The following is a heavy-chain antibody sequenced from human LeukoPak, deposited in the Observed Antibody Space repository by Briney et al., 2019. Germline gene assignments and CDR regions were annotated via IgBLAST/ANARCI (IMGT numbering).Heavy chain of an antibody. D-gene: IGHD3-3*01. J-gene: IGHJ5*02. Sequence: SETLSLTCTVSGGSISSSSYYWGWIRQPPGKGLEWIGSIYYSGSTYYNPSLKSRVTISVDTSKNQFSLKLRSVTAADTAVYYCARTDVLRIRNWFDPWGQGTLVTVSS. CDR1: GGSISSSSYY. CDR3: ARTDVLRIRNWFDP. CDR2: IYYSGST. V-gene: IGHV4-39*01.